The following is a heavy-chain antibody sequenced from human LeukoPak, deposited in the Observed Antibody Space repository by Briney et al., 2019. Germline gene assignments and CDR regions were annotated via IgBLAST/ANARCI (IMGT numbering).Heavy chain of an antibody. CDR3: AKDYGSGSYYTYGMDV. CDR2: ISWDGGST. J-gene: IGHJ6*02. V-gene: IGHV3-43D*03. CDR1: GLTFDDYA. D-gene: IGHD3-10*01. Sequence: GGSLRLSCAASGLTFDDYAMHWVRQAPGKGLEWVSLISWDGGSTYYADSVKGRFTISRDNSKNSLYLQMNSLRAEDTALYYCAKDYGSGSYYTYGMDVWGQGTTVTVSS.